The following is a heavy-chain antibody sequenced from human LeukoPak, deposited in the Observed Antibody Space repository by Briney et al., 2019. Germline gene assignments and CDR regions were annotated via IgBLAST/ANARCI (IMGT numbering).Heavy chain of an antibody. CDR1: GYTFPSYD. CDR2: MNPNSGNT. J-gene: IGHJ4*02. Sequence: GASVKVSCKTSGYTFPSYDINWVRQATGQGLEWMGWMNPNSGNTGYAQKFQGRVTITRNTSITTAYMDLTSLRSEDTAVYFCARGPEWSGSYYYFDFWGQGTLVTVSS. D-gene: IGHD1-26*01. CDR3: ARGPEWSGSYYYFDF. V-gene: IGHV1-8*01.